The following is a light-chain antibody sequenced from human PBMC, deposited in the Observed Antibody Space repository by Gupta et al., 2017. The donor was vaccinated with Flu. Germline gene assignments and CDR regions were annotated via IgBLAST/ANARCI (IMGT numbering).Light chain of an antibody. CDR1: SSDVGGSNY. CDR2: DVN. Sequence: QSITISCTGTSSDVGGSNYVSWYQQHPGKAPKLMIFDVNNRPSGVSNRFSGSKSGNTASLTISGLQAEDEADYYCSSYTISSYVFGTGTKVTVL. CDR3: SSYTISSYV. V-gene: IGLV2-14*03. J-gene: IGLJ1*01.